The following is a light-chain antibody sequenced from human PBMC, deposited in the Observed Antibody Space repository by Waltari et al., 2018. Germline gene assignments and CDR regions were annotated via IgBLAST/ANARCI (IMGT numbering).Light chain of an antibody. CDR3: ALYMGSGIWV. J-gene: IGLJ3*02. Sequence: QTVVTQEPSLSVSPGGTVTLTCALSSGSLSTTSYATWYQQTPGQAPRTLVYKANARASGVPDRFSGSIRGNTADLTITGAQADDESDEYCALYMGSGIWVFGGGTRLTVL. CDR2: KAN. V-gene: IGLV8-61*01. CDR1: SGSLSTTSY.